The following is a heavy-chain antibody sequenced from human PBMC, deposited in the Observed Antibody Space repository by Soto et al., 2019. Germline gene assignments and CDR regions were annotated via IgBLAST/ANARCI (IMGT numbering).Heavy chain of an antibody. D-gene: IGHD3-3*01. V-gene: IGHV1-18*01. J-gene: IGHJ3*02. CDR1: GYTFTSYG. CDR2: ISAYNGNT. CDR3: AREQRVTIFGVAKSPDDAFDI. Sequence: ASVKVSCKASGYTFTSYGISWVRQAPGQGLEWMGWISAYNGNTNYAQKLQGRVTMTTDTSTSTAYMKLRSLRSDDTAVYYCAREQRVTIFGVAKSPDDAFDIWGQGTMVTVSS.